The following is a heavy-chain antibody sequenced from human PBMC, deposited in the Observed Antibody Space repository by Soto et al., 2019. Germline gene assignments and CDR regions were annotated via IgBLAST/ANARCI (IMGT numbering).Heavy chain of an antibody. D-gene: IGHD1-26*01. CDR3: ARDKDSLQIGGSSHYLLDV. CDR1: GGTFSNSA. J-gene: IGHJ6*02. Sequence: QVQLEQSGAEVKKPGSSVKVSCKTSGGTFSNSAISWVRQAPGQGPEWMGGIMPIFRTPDYAQKFQDRVTITADESTTTACMELRGLRSDDTAVYYCARDKDSLQIGGSSHYLLDVWGQGTTVTVSS. V-gene: IGHV1-69*12. CDR2: IMPIFRTP.